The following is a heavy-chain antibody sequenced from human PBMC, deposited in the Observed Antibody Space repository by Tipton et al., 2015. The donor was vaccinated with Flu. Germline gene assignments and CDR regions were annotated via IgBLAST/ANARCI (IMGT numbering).Heavy chain of an antibody. CDR1: GGSISSYY. D-gene: IGHD2-21*02. V-gene: IGHV4-59*08. CDR2: IYYSGST. Sequence: TLSLTCTVSGGSISSYYWSWIRQPPGKGLEWIGYIYYSGSTNYNPSLKSRVTISVDTSKNQFPLKLSSVTAADTAVYYCARAEYCGGDCYSLDYWGQGTLVTVSS. CDR3: ARAEYCGGDCYSLDY. J-gene: IGHJ4*02.